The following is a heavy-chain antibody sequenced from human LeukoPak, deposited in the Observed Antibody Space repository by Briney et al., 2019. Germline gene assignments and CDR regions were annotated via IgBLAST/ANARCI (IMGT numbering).Heavy chain of an antibody. CDR3: ATGIGYCSSTSCFDY. CDR2: IRYDGSNK. D-gene: IGHD2-2*01. V-gene: IGHV3-30*02. CDR1: GFTFSSYG. Sequence: GGSLRLSCAASGFTFSSYGMHWVRQAPGKGLEWVAFIRYDGSNKYYADSVKGRFTISRDNSKNTLYLQMNSLRAEDTAVYYCATGIGYCSSTSCFDYWGQGTLVTVSS. J-gene: IGHJ4*02.